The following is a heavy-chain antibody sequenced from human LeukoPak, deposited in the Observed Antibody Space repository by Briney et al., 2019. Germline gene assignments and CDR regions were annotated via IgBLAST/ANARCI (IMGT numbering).Heavy chain of an antibody. CDR2: INPNSGGT. CDR1: GYTFTGYY. V-gene: IGHV1-2*02. Sequence: ASVKVSCKASGYTFTGYYMHWVRQAPGQGLEWMGYINPNSGGTNYAQKFQGRVTMTRDTSISTAYMELSRLRSDDTAVYYCARGSVEYSSGWNLRDGYFWGQGTLVTVSS. D-gene: IGHD6-19*01. CDR3: ARGSVEYSSGWNLRDGYF. J-gene: IGHJ4*02.